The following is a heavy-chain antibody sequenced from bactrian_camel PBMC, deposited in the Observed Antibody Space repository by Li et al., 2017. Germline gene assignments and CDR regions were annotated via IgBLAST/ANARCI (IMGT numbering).Heavy chain of an antibody. CDR1: KYTYTSNC. V-gene: IGHV3S35*01. CDR2: VRSDGDMT. J-gene: IGHJ6*01. CDR3: VARTNCMGTWCSFAY. Sequence: VQLVESGGGSVQAGGSLILSCAADKYTYTSNCMGWVRQTPGMGLEWVSNVRSDGDMTSYPDSVKGRFTISRDNAKNTVYLQVNSLRSEDTALYYCVARTNCMGTWCSFAYWGQGTQVTVS. D-gene: IGHD3*01.